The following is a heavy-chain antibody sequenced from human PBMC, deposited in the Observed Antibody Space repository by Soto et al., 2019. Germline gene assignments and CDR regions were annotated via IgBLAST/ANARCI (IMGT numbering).Heavy chain of an antibody. CDR2: IWYDGSNK. CDR1: GFTFSSYG. V-gene: IGHV3-33*01. D-gene: IGHD2-2*03. Sequence: GGSLRLSCAASGFTFSSYGMHWVRQAPGKGLEWVAVIWYDGSNKYYADSVKGRFTISRDNSKNTLYLQMNSLRAEDTAVYYCARDDMGIVVVPAAMGIDYWGQGTLVTVSS. CDR3: ARDDMGIVVVPAAMGIDY. J-gene: IGHJ4*02.